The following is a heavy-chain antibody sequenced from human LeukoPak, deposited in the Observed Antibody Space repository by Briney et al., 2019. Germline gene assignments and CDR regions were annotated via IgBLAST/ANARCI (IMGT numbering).Heavy chain of an antibody. D-gene: IGHD3-22*01. V-gene: IGHV4-61*01. Sequence: PSETLSLTCTVSVGSVSSGNYYWSWIRQTPGKGLDWIGYIYYSGSTNYNPSLKSRVTISVDTSKNEFSLRLSSVTAADTAVYYCARDPSGYFNYWGQGTLATVSS. CDR1: VGSVSSGNYY. J-gene: IGHJ4*02. CDR2: IYYSGST. CDR3: ARDPSGYFNY.